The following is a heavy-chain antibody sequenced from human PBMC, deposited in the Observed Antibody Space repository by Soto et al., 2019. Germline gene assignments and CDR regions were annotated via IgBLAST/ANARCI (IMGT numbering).Heavy chain of an antibody. J-gene: IGHJ4*02. CDR2: MNPNSGNT. CDR3: ATSTNDYGDRH. CDR1: GYTFTSYD. V-gene: IGHV1-8*01. D-gene: IGHD4-17*01. Sequence: QVQLVQSGAEVKKPGASVKVSCKASGYTFTSYDITWVRQATGQGLEWMGWMNPNSGNTGNAQKFQARVTMTSNTSRNTAYMELTSLRSEDTAVYYCATSTNDYGDRHWGQGTMVTVSS.